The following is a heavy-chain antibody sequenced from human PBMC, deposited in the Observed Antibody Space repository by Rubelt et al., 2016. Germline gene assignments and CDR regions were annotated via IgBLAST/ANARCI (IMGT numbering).Heavy chain of an antibody. CDR3: ARVPRLRFLEWLRGYYFDY. D-gene: IGHD3-3*01. CDR2: INPSGGST. Sequence: QVQLVQSGAEVMQPGASVKVYCKASGYTFTSYYMHWVRQAPGQGLEWMGIINPSGGSTSYAQKFQGRVTMTRDTSTSTVYMELSSLRSEDTAVYYCARVPRLRFLEWLRGYYFDYWGQGTLVTVSS. J-gene: IGHJ4*02. V-gene: IGHV1-46*01. CDR1: GYTFTSYY.